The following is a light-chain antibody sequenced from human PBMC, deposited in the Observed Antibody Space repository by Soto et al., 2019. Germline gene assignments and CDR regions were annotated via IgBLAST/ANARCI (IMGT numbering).Light chain of an antibody. CDR2: RNN. CDR3: VAWDDRLSGLV. Sequence: SVLTQPPSASGTPGQRVTISCSGSSSTIGSNYVYWYHQLPGTAPKLVIYRNNQRPSGVPDRISGSKSGTSASLAISGLRSEDEADYYCVAWDDRLSGLVFGRGTKLTVL. CDR1: SSTIGSNY. J-gene: IGLJ2*01. V-gene: IGLV1-47*01.